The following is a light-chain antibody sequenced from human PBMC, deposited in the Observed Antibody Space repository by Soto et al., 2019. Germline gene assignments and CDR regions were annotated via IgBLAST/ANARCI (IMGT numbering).Light chain of an antibody. J-gene: IGKJ3*01. CDR3: HHFGRSAIFT. CDR1: QTVNSDY. CDR2: GAS. Sequence: EIVLTQSPGTLSLSPWERATLSCRASQTVNSDYLAWYQQRPGQAPRLLIYGASIRAAGIPDRFSGSGSGTDFTLSISRLEPEDFAVYHCHHFGRSAIFTFGPGTTVDIK. V-gene: IGKV3-20*01.